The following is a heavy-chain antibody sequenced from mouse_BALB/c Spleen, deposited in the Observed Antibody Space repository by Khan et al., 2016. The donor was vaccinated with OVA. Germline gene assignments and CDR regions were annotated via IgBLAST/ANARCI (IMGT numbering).Heavy chain of an antibody. CDR2: INPSSGYT. CDR1: GYTFTSYT. J-gene: IGHJ3*01. Sequence: VQLQQSGAELARPGASVKMSCKASGYTFTSYTIHWIKQRPGQGLEWIGYINPSSGYTNYNQKFKDKATLTADKSSPTSYLQLSSLTSDESAVYYWARDGAYYRNDGWFAYWGQGTLVTVSA. CDR3: ARDGAYYRNDGWFAY. V-gene: IGHV1-4*01. D-gene: IGHD2-14*01.